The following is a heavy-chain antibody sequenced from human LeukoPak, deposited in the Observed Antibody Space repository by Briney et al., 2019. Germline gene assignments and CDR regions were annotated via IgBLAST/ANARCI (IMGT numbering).Heavy chain of an antibody. D-gene: IGHD4/OR15-4a*01. CDR3: AREDSGGNSFDY. CDR2: ISNSGFTT. CDR1: GFTLSDYY. Sequence: GGSLRLSCAASGFTLSDYYVSWIRQAPGKGLEWVAFISNSGFTTYYADSEKGRFTVSRDNAKDSVSLQMNSLRAEDTARYYCAREDSGGNSFDYWGQGAQVTVS. J-gene: IGHJ4*02. V-gene: IGHV3-11*01.